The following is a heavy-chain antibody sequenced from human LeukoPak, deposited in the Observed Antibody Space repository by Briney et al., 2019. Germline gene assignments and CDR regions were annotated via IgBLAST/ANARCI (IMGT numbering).Heavy chain of an antibody. CDR1: GGSISSGGYY. D-gene: IGHD3-10*01. Sequence: PSQTLPLTCTVSGGSISSGGYYWSWIRQHPGKGLEWIGYIYYSGSTYYNPSLKSRVTISVDTSKNQFSLKLSSVTAADTAVYYCARDGKVRGVMLYWGQGTLVTVSS. CDR2: IYYSGST. CDR3: ARDGKVRGVMLY. J-gene: IGHJ4*02. V-gene: IGHV4-31*03.